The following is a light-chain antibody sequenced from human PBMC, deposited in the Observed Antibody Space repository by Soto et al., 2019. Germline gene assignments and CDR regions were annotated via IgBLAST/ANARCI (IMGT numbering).Light chain of an antibody. J-gene: IGLJ3*02. CDR1: SGDVGGYNF. V-gene: IGLV2-11*01. CDR2: DVS. CDR3: CSYGGSYTWV. Sequence: QSALTQLRSVSGSPGQSVTISCTGASGDVGGYNFVSWYQQHPGKAPTLMIFDVSQRPSGVPDRFSGSKSGNTASLTISGLQAEDEADYYCCSYGGSYTWVFGGGTKLTVL.